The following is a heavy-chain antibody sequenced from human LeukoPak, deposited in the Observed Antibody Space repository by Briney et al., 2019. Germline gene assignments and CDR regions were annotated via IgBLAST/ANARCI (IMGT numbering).Heavy chain of an antibody. CDR2: ISSKAYGATT. J-gene: IGHJ3*02. Sequence: GGSLRLSCITSGFTFGDYGLSWVRQAPGKGLEWVGFISSKAYGATTEYAASLKDRFTISRDGSKSIAYLQVNSLKTEDTAVYYCTRILLKWELPWSDAFDIWGEGTMVTVSS. D-gene: IGHD1-26*01. CDR1: GFTFGDYG. V-gene: IGHV3-49*04. CDR3: TRILLKWELPWSDAFDI.